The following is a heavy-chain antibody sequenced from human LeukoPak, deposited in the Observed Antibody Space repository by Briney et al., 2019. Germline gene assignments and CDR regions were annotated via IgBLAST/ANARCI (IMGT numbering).Heavy chain of an antibody. J-gene: IGHJ4*02. D-gene: IGHD5-12*01. CDR3: AKSLIGSGYGWAPFDY. CDR2: ISGSGGDT. CDR1: GFTFTSYA. Sequence: GGSLRLSCAASGFTFTSYAMSWVRQAPEKGLEWVSAISGSGGDTYYADSVKGRFTISRDNSKNTLYLQMNSLRAEDTAVYYCAKSLIGSGYGWAPFDYWGQGTLVTVSS. V-gene: IGHV3-23*01.